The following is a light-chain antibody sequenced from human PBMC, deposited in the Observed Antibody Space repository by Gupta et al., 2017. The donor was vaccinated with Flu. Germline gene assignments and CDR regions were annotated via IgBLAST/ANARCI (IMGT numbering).Light chain of an antibody. CDR1: QSLLHSNGYTY. J-gene: IGKJ4*01. V-gene: IGKV2-28*01. CDR2: LGS. CDR3: MEALQTPPS. Sequence: DIVLTQSPLSLPVTPGEPASISCRSSQSLLHSNGYTYLEWYVHKPGQSPQLLIYLGSNRASGVPDRFSVSGSGTDFTLKISRVESEDVGLYYCMEALQTPPSFGGGTTVQIK.